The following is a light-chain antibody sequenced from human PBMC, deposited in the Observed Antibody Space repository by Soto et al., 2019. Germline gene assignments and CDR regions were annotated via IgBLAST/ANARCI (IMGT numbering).Light chain of an antibody. CDR3: QQRSNWPPIT. Sequence: EIVMTQSPATLSVSPGERATLSCRASQSVGSNLAWYQQKPGQSPRLLIYGASTRATGLPARFSGSGSGTDFTLTISSLEPEDCAVYYCQQRSNWPPITFGQGTRLEIK. V-gene: IGKV3-15*01. CDR1: QSVGSN. J-gene: IGKJ5*01. CDR2: GAS.